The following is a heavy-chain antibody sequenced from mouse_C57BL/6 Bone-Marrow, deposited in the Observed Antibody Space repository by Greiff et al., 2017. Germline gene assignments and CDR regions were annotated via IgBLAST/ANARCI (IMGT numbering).Heavy chain of an antibody. Sequence: EVQVVESGGDLVKPGGSLKLSCAASGFTFSSYGMSWVRQTPDKRLEWVATISSGGSYTYYPDSVKGRFTIPRDNAKNTPDLQLSSLKSEDTAMYYCARRAERYGSSYGYWYFDVWGTGTTVTVSS. J-gene: IGHJ1*03. D-gene: IGHD1-1*01. CDR2: ISSGGSYT. CDR3: ARRAERYGSSYGYWYFDV. CDR1: GFTFSSYG. V-gene: IGHV5-6*01.